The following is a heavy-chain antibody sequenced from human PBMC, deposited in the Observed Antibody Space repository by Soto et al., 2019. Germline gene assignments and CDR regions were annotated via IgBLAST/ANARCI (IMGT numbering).Heavy chain of an antibody. D-gene: IGHD5-12*01. CDR1: GYTFTSYA. Sequence: ASVKVSCKASGYTFTSYAMHWARQAPGQRLEWMGWINAGNGNTKYSQKFQGRVTITRDTSASTAYMELSSLRSEDTAVYYCARGGYSGYQRDTEPSYYYYYMDVWGKGTTVTVSS. CDR3: ARGGYSGYQRDTEPSYYYYYMDV. J-gene: IGHJ6*03. V-gene: IGHV1-3*01. CDR2: INAGNGNT.